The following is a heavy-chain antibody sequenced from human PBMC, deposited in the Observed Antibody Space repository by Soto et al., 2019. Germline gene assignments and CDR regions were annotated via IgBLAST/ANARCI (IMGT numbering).Heavy chain of an antibody. CDR1: RYSFTSYW. J-gene: IGHJ6*02. CDR3: ARHLAARPLYYGMDA. Sequence: PRESLKISCNGPRYSFTSYWSTWVRQMPGKGLEGMGSIDPGDSYTDYSPSFQGQVTISADKSISTVYLQWSSLKASDTAMYYCARHLAARPLYYGMDAWGQGTTVTVSS. CDR2: IDPGDSYT. V-gene: IGHV5-10-1*01. D-gene: IGHD6-6*01.